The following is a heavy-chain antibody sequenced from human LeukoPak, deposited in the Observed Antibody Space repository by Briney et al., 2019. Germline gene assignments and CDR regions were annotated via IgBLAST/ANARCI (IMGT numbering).Heavy chain of an antibody. Sequence: ASVKVSCKASGYTFTSYYINWVRQAPGQGPEWMGWMNPNGGNTDYAQRFQGRVTMTRNTSISTAYMELRSLRSDDTAVFYCARRAYGRSSSIFDKWGQGTLVTVSS. CDR3: ARRAYGRSSSIFDK. D-gene: IGHD3-3*02. CDR1: GYTFTSYY. V-gene: IGHV1-8*01. J-gene: IGHJ4*02. CDR2: MNPNGGNT.